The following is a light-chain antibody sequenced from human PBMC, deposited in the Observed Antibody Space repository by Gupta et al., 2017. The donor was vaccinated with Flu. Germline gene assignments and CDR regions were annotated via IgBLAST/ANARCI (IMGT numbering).Light chain of an antibody. V-gene: IGKV3-20*01. CDR2: GAS. J-gene: IGKJ4*01. CDR1: QSVSSSY. Sequence: GTLSLSPGEEATLSCRGSQSVSSSYLAWYQQKPGKAPRLLIYGASSRATGIPDRFSGSGSGTDFTLTISRLEPEDFAVYYCQQYGRSPLTFGGGTKVELK. CDR3: QQYGRSPLT.